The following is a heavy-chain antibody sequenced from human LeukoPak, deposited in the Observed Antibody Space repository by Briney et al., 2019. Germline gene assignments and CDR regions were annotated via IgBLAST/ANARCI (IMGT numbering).Heavy chain of an antibody. J-gene: IGHJ3*02. CDR3: ARGRYATFDI. D-gene: IGHD5-18*01. CDR1: GGSISSYY. V-gene: IGHV4-4*02. CDR2: IYHSGST. Sequence: PSETLSLTCTVSGGSISSYYWSWVRQPPGKGLEWIGEIYHSGSTNYNPSLKSRVTISVDKSKNQFSLKLSSVTAADTAVYYCARGRYATFDIWGQGTMVTVSS.